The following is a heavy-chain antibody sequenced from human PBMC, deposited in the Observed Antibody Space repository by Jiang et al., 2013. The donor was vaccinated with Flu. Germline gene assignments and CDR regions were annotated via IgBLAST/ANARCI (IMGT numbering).Heavy chain of an antibody. CDR3: ARGLVFEAFDI. V-gene: IGHV4-38-2*01. Sequence: GSGLVKPSETLSLTCVVSSYSISSGYYWGWLRQPPGKGLEWVGTLYHTGNTYRDPSLKSRVTISSDTSKNHFSLRLSSVTAADTAVYYCARGLVFEAFDIWGQGTLVTVSS. CDR1: SYSISSGYY. D-gene: IGHD5/OR15-5a*01. CDR2: LYHTGNT. J-gene: IGHJ3*02.